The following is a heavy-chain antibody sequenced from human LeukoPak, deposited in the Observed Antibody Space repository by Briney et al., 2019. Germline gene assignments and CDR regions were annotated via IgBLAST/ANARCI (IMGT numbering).Heavy chain of an antibody. CDR1: GGSISRYY. D-gene: IGHD4-11*01. J-gene: IGHJ5*02. Sequence: PSETLSLTCTVSGGSISRYYWSWIRQPAGKGLEWIGRIYTSESTNYNPSLKSRVTISADTSKNQFSLKLSSVTAADTAVYYCARGNAYDYRPWFDPWGQGTLVTVSS. CDR2: IYTSEST. CDR3: ARGNAYDYRPWFDP. V-gene: IGHV4-4*07.